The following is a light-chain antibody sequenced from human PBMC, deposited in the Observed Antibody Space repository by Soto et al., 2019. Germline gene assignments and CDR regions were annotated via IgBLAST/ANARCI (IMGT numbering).Light chain of an antibody. V-gene: IGKV3D-15*01. Sequence: EIVMTQSPATLSVSPVERATLSCMASQSLASALAWYQQKPGQAPRLLISDASNRATGIPARFSGSGSGTDFTLTINRLEREDFAVYYCQQYGSSRWTFGQGTKVDIK. CDR3: QQYGSSRWT. CDR1: QSLASA. J-gene: IGKJ1*01. CDR2: DAS.